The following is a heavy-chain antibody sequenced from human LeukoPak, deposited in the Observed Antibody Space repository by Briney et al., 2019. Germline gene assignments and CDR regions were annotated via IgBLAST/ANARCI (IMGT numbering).Heavy chain of an antibody. Sequence: GGSLRLSCAASGFTFSTYSMTWVRQAPGKGLEWISYISSSSSTKSYADSVKGRFTISRDNAKSSLYLHMNSLRDEDTAVYYCVRQWLAYFQHWGQGTLVTVSS. CDR2: ISSSSSTK. CDR1: GFTFSTYS. J-gene: IGHJ1*01. CDR3: VRQWLAYFQH. V-gene: IGHV3-48*02. D-gene: IGHD6-19*01.